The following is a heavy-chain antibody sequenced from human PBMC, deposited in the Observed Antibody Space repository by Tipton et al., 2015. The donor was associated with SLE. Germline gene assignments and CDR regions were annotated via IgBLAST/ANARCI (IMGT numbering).Heavy chain of an antibody. V-gene: IGHV4-59*01. Sequence: TLSLTCTVSGGSISSYYWSWIRXXPGKGLEWIGYIYYSGSTNYNPSLKSRVTISVDTSKNQFSLKLSSVTAADTAVYYCARGHRVRGDPYFDYWGQGTLVTVSS. CDR3: ARGHRVRGDPYFDY. D-gene: IGHD3-10*01. CDR2: IYYSGST. CDR1: GGSISSYY. J-gene: IGHJ4*02.